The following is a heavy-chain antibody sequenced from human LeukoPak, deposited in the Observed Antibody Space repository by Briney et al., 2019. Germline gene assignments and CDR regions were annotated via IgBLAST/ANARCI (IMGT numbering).Heavy chain of an antibody. CDR2: MYYSGST. Sequence: KPSETLSLTCTVSGASISSRSYYWGWIRQSPGKGLEWIGNMYYSGSTHYSPSLNSRVTISRQTSKNQVSLKLSSVTAADSAVYYCARLEDSGGYRLDYWGQGALVTVSS. J-gene: IGHJ4*02. V-gene: IGHV4-39*01. CDR1: GASISSRSYY. CDR3: ARLEDSGGYRLDY. D-gene: IGHD3-22*01.